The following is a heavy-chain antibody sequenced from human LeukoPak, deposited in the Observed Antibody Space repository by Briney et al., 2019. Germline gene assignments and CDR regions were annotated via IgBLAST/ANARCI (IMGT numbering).Heavy chain of an antibody. J-gene: IGHJ4*02. CDR2: ISGRGGRT. D-gene: IGHD1-1*01. Sequence: GGSLRLSCAASGFTFSTYAMGWVRQAPGKGLEWVSAISGRGGRTYYADSVKGRFTISRDNSKNTPYVQMNSLRAEDTAVYYCAKANWDDEYIFTNWGQGTLVTVSS. V-gene: IGHV3-23*01. CDR1: GFTFSTYA. CDR3: AKANWDDEYIFTN.